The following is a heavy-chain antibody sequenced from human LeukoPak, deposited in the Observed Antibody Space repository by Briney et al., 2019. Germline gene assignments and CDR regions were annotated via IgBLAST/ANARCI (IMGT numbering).Heavy chain of an antibody. V-gene: IGHV4-4*07. D-gene: IGHD5-12*01. Sequence: SETVSLTCTVSGGSISSYDWSWIRQPAGKGLEWIGRIYTSASTNYNPSLKSRVTMSVDTSKNQFSLKLSSVTAADAAVYYCAGGYDYEALGGDYYYGMDVWGQGTTVTVSS. J-gene: IGHJ6*02. CDR1: GGSISSYD. CDR3: AGGYDYEALGGDYYYGMDV. CDR2: IYTSAST.